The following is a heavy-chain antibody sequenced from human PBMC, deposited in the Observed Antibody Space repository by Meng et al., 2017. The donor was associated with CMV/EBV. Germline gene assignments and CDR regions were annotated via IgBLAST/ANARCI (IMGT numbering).Heavy chain of an antibody. Sequence: ASVKVSCKASGYTFTSYDINWVRQVTGQGLEWMGWMNPNSGNTGYAQKFQGRVTITRNTSISTAYMELSSLRSEDTAVYYCARNPQKGYDFWSGYSQTWNDAFDIWGQGTMVTVSS. D-gene: IGHD3-3*01. CDR3: ARNPQKGYDFWSGYSQTWNDAFDI. CDR2: MNPNSGNT. V-gene: IGHV1-8*03. J-gene: IGHJ3*02. CDR1: GYTFTSYD.